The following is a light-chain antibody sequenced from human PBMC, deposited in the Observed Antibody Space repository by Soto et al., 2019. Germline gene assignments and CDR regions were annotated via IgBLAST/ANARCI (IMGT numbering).Light chain of an antibody. V-gene: IGKV1-39*01. Sequence: DIQMTQSPSSLSASVGDRVTITCRASQSISSYLNWYQQKPGKAPKVLIYAASSLQSGVPSRFSGIGSGTDFTLSISSLQPEDFATYYCRQSYSGPLTFGGGTKVEIK. CDR1: QSISSY. J-gene: IGKJ4*01. CDR2: AAS. CDR3: RQSYSGPLT.